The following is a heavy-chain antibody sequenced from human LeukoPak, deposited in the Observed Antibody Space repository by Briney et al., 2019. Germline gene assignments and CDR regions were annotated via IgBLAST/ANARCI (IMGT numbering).Heavy chain of an antibody. J-gene: IGHJ6*01. Sequence: SETLPHTCSVSGGPISSDYWSWVRQPAGKGLEWIGRIYTSESTNYNPSLKSRDTMSVDTSKNQFSLKLSSVTAADTAVYYCARDSGFRSSSWTTYYYYYGMAVWGPGTTVTVSS. D-gene: IGHD6-13*01. V-gene: IGHV4-4*07. CDR1: GGPISSDY. CDR3: ARDSGFRSSSWTTYYYYYGMAV. CDR2: IYTSEST.